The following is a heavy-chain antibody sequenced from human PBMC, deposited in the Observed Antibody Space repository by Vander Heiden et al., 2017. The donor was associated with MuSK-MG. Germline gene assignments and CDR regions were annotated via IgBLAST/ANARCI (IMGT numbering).Heavy chain of an antibody. D-gene: IGHD1-26*01. CDR2: ISSSSSYI. Sequence: EVQLVESGGGLVKPGGSLRLSCAASGFSFSSYSMNWVRQAPGKGLEWVSSISSSSSYIYYADSVKGRFTISRDNAKNSLYLQMNSLRAEDTAVYYCARDMVGGVGYWGQGTLVTVSS. J-gene: IGHJ4*02. CDR3: ARDMVGGVGY. CDR1: GFSFSSYS. V-gene: IGHV3-21*01.